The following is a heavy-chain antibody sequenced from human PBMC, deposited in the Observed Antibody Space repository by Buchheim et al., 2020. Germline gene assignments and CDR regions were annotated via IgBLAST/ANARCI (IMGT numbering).Heavy chain of an antibody. D-gene: IGHD3-3*01. Sequence: QVQLVESGGGVVQPGGSLRLSCGVSGFTFRNYGMHWARQAPGKGLEWVAVISEDGRNKYYTDSVKGRFTISRDNSKSTVDLQINSVRSEDTAVYYCVKSRSGYYPRNYYFYMHVWGKGTT. CDR1: GFTFRNYG. CDR2: ISEDGRNK. CDR3: VKSRSGYYPRNYYFYMHV. J-gene: IGHJ6*03. V-gene: IGHV3-30*18.